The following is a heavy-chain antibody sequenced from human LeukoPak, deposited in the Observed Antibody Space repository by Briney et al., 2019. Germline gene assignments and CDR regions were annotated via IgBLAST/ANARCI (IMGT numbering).Heavy chain of an antibody. CDR1: GYSFSSYW. CDR2: IYPGDSDI. Sequence: GESLKISCKGSGYSFSSYWIAWVRQMPGKGLEWMGIIYPGDSDIRYGPSFEGQVTISADKSISTAYLQWSSLKASDTAIYYCARHAYSTSSSLDSWGQGTLVTVSS. D-gene: IGHD6-6*01. V-gene: IGHV5-51*01. CDR3: ARHAYSTSSSLDS. J-gene: IGHJ4*02.